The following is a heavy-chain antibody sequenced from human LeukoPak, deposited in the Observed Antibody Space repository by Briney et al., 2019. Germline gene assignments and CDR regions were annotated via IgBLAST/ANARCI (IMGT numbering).Heavy chain of an antibody. CDR1: GYSFTGYY. CDR3: ARRSDNWFDP. V-gene: IGHV1-2*02. CDR2: INPNSGRT. J-gene: IGHJ5*02. Sequence: GASVKVSCKASGYSFTGYYMHWVRQAPGQGLEWMGWINPNSGRTNYAQKFQGRVTMTRDTSISTAYMDLSSLRSDDTAVYYCARRSDNWFDPWGQGTLVTVSS.